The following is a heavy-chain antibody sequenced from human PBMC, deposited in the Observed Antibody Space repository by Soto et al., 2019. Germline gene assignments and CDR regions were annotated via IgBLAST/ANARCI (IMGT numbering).Heavy chain of an antibody. D-gene: IGHD2-15*01. CDR1: GGTFSSYA. J-gene: IGHJ6*02. CDR2: IIPIFGTA. V-gene: IGHV1-69*13. CDR3: ARDGYCSGGSCYHRYYYYGMDV. Sequence: SVKVSCKASGGTFSSYAISWVLQAPGQGLEWMGGIIPIFGTANYAQKFQGRVTITADESTSTAYMELSSLRSEDTAVYYCARDGYCSGGSCYHRYYYYGMDVWGQGTTVTVSS.